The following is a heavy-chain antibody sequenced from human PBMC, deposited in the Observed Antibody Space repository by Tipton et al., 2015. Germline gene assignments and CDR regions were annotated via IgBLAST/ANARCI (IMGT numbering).Heavy chain of an antibody. CDR3: ASIPLREQLWWGDAFDI. V-gene: IGHV3-23*01. CDR1: GFASGSSFTGYA. Sequence: SLRLSCLASGFASGSSFTGYAMSWIRQAPGKGLEWVAGIGGSGSNTYYADSVKGRFTISRDNAKNSLYLQINSLRAEDTAMYYCASIPLREQLWWGDAFDIWGQGTMVIVS. D-gene: IGHD5-18*01. CDR2: IGGSGSNT. J-gene: IGHJ3*02.